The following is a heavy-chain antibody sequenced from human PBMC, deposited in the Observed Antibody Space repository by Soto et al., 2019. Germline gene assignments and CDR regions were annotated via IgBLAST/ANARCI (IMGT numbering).Heavy chain of an antibody. CDR1: GFTFSSYG. CDR3: ARGLVSDFPYYYYGMDV. D-gene: IGHD3-9*01. CDR2: IWYDGSNK. J-gene: IGHJ6*02. V-gene: IGHV3-33*01. Sequence: GGSLRLSCAASGFTFSSYGMHWVRQAPGKGLEWVEVIWYDGSNKYYADSVKGRFTISRDNSKNTLYLQMNSLRAEDTAVYYCARGLVSDFPYYYYGMDVWGQGTTVTVSS.